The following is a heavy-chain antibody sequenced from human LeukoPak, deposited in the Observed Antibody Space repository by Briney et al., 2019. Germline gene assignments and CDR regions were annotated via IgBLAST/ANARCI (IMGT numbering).Heavy chain of an antibody. CDR3: ATGNVANYYYYGMDV. J-gene: IGHJ6*02. CDR1: GYTFTCYY. V-gene: IGHV1-2*02. CDR2: INPNSGGT. D-gene: IGHD5-12*01. Sequence: ASVKVSCKASGYTFTCYYMHWVRQAPGQGLEWMGWINPNSGGTNYAQKFQGRVTMTRDTSISTAYMELSRLRSDDTAVYYCATGNVANYYYYGMDVWGQGTTVTVSS.